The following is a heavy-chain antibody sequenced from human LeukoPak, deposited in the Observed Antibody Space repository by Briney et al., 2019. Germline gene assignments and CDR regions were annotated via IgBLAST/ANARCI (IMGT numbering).Heavy chain of an antibody. D-gene: IGHD6-13*01. CDR1: AYTFTGYF. V-gene: IGHV1-2*02. CDR2: INPNSGGT. CDR3: ARAPQEGSWLDY. J-gene: IGHJ4*02. Sequence: ASVKVSCKASAYTFTGYFMHWVRQAPGQGLEWMGYINPNSGGTKYAQKFQGRVTMTRDTSLSTVYMELSSLRSEDTAVYYCARAPQEGSWLDYWGQGTLVTVSS.